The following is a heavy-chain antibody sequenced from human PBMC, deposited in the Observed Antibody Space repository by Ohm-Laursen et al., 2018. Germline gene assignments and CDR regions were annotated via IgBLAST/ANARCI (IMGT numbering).Heavy chain of an antibody. D-gene: IGHD3-22*01. CDR1: GFTFSSYG. CDR3: ARDARGYDSSGLDY. V-gene: IGHV3-30*03. Sequence: SLRLSCTASGFTFSSYGMHWVRQAPGKGLEWVAVISYDGSNKYYADSVKGRFTIPRDNSKNTLYLQMNSLRAEDTAVYYCARDARGYDSSGLDYWGQGTLVTVSS. CDR2: ISYDGSNK. J-gene: IGHJ4*02.